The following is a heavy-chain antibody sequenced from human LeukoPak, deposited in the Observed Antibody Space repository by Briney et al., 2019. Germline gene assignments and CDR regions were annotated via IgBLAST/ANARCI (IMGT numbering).Heavy chain of an antibody. Sequence: SSVKVSCKASGYTFTSYGISWVRQAPGQGLEWMGWISAYNGNTNYAQKLQGRVTMTTDTSTSTAYMDLRSLRSDDTAVYYCATQAKWELLHAFDIWGQGTMVTVSS. CDR1: GYTFTSYG. D-gene: IGHD1-26*01. CDR2: ISAYNGNT. J-gene: IGHJ3*02. V-gene: IGHV1-18*01. CDR3: ATQAKWELLHAFDI.